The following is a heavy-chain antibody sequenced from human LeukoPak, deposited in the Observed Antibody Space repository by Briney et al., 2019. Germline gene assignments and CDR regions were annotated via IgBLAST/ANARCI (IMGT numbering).Heavy chain of an antibody. V-gene: IGHV6-1*03. Sequence: PSQTLSLTCAISGDSVSSNSVTWSWIRQSPSRGLEWLGRTYYYRSEWYNNYATSVKSWIIINPDTSKNQFSLQLKSMTPEDTAVYYCARDQSWTTGFDVWGQGTIVTVSS. CDR2: TYYYRSEWYN. CDR1: GDSVSSNSVT. J-gene: IGHJ3*01. D-gene: IGHD2-8*02. CDR3: ARDQSWTTGFDV.